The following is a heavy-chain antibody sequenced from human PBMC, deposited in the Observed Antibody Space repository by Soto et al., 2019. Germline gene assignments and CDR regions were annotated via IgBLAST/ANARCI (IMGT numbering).Heavy chain of an antibody. D-gene: IGHD2-2*01. CDR3: ARGGGIVVVPAASGYYYYGMDV. Sequence: QVQLQESGPGLVKPSQTLSLTCTVSGGSISSGGYYWSWIRQHPGKGLEWIRYIYYSGSTYYNPSLKSRVTISVDTSKNQFSLKLSSVTAADTAVYYCARGGGIVVVPAASGYYYYGMDVWGQGTTVTVSS. CDR1: GGSISSGGYY. CDR2: IYYSGST. V-gene: IGHV4-31*03. J-gene: IGHJ6*02.